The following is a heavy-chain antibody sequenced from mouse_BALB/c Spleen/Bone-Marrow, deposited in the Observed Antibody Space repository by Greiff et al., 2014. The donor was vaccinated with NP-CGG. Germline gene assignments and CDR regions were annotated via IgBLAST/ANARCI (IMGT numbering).Heavy chain of an antibody. Sequence: EVKLVESGGGLVKPGGSPKLSCAASGFTFSSYAMSWVRQTPEKRLEWVATINSGGSYTYYPDSVKGRFTISRDNAKNTLYLQMSSLRSEDTAMYYCARGDWDEAMDYWGQGTSVTVST. CDR3: ARGDWDEAMDY. CDR2: INSGGSYT. CDR1: GFTFSSYA. J-gene: IGHJ4*01. V-gene: IGHV5-9-3*01. D-gene: IGHD4-1*01.